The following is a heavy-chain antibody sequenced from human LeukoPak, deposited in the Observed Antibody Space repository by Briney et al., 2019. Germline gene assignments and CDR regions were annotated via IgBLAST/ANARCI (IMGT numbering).Heavy chain of an antibody. V-gene: IGHV1-46*01. Sequence: RSSVKVSCKASGYTFTSYYMHWVRQAPGQGLEWMGIINPSGGSTSYVQKFQGRVTMTRDTSTSTVYMELSSLRSEDTAVYYCARGDGSWYFDYWGQGTLVTVSS. CDR1: GYTFTSYY. CDR2: INPSGGST. J-gene: IGHJ4*02. CDR3: ARGDGSWYFDY. D-gene: IGHD1-26*01.